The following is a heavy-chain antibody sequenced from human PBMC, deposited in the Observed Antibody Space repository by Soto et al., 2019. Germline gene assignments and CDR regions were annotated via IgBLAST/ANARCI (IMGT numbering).Heavy chain of an antibody. D-gene: IGHD1-7*01. CDR1: GFTFSSYG. J-gene: IGHJ3*02. Sequence: EGSLRLSCAASGFTFSSYGMHWVRQAPGKGLEWVAVIWYDGSNKYYADSVKGRFTISRDNSKNTLYMQMNSLRAEDTAVYYCRGTTSSGPLNDAFDIWGQGTMVTVSS. V-gene: IGHV3-33*01. CDR3: RGTTSSGPLNDAFDI. CDR2: IWYDGSNK.